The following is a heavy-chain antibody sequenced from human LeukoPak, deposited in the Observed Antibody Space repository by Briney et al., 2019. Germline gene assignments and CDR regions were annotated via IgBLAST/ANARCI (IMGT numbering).Heavy chain of an antibody. CDR2: VYAAGTPA. V-gene: IGHV3-23*03. Sequence: PGGSLRLSCTASGFNFGGFAMAWVRQAPGRGLDWVSGVYAAGTPAKYPDSVKGRFTVSRDNSKNTLYLQMNNLRVGDTAVYYCAKDLTFGDGRWEFDDWGQGTLVTVSS. D-gene: IGHD3-16*01. CDR1: GFNFGGFA. CDR3: AKDLTFGDGRWEFDD. J-gene: IGHJ4*02.